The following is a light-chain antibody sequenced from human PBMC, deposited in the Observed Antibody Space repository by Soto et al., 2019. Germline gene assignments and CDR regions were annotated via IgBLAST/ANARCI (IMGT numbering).Light chain of an antibody. CDR1: QSISNW. CDR3: QHYETYPIT. Sequence: DIRMTQSPSTLSASVGDRVTITCRASQSISNWLAWYQQKPGKAHKLLIYDASSLESGVPSRFSGSASGTEFTLTISSLQPDEFATYYCQHYETYPITFGQGTRLEI. J-gene: IGKJ5*01. CDR2: DAS. V-gene: IGKV1-5*01.